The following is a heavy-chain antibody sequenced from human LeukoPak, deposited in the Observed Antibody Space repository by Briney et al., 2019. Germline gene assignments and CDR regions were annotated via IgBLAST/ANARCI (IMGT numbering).Heavy chain of an antibody. J-gene: IGHJ4*02. CDR2: IRYDGSNK. D-gene: IGHD2-21*02. V-gene: IGHV3-30*02. Sequence: PGGSLRLSCAASGFTFSSYGMHWVRQAPGKGLEWVSFIRYDGSNKYYAYSVKGRFTISRDNSKNTLYLQMNSLRAEDTAVYYCASGLVVVTVYFDYWGQGTLVTVSS. CDR3: ASGLVVVTVYFDY. CDR1: GFTFSSYG.